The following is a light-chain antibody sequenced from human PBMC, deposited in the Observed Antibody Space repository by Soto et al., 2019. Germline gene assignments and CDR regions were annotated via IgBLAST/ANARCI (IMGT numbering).Light chain of an antibody. CDR3: QQYGSSLPVT. J-gene: IGKJ5*01. Sequence: EIVLTQSPGTLSLSPGERATLSCRASQSVHNNYLAWYQQKPGQAPRLLIYAASSGATGIPARFRGSGSGTDFTLTISRLETEDSAVYYCQQYGSSLPVTFGQGTRVEIK. CDR1: QSVHNNY. V-gene: IGKV3-20*01. CDR2: AAS.